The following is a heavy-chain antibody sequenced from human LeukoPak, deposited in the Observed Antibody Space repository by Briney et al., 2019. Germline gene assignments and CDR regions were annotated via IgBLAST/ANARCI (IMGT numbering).Heavy chain of an antibody. CDR1: GYTFTDYH. CDR3: ARDLGKQLVRNAFDY. Sequence: ASVKVSCKASGYTFTDYHIHWVRQAPGQGLEWMGWINPNSGGTNYAQKFQGRVTMTRDTSISTAYMELSRLRSDDTAVYYCARDLGKQLVRNAFDYWGQGTLVTVSS. D-gene: IGHD6-6*01. J-gene: IGHJ4*02. CDR2: INPNSGGT. V-gene: IGHV1-2*02.